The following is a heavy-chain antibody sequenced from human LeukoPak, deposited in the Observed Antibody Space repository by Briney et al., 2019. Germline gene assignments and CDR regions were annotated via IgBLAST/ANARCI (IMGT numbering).Heavy chain of an antibody. CDR3: ARDAYYYGSGSYSPKFDY. V-gene: IGHV3-48*03. CDR2: ISSSGSTI. CDR1: GFTFSSYE. Sequence: GGSLRLSCAASGFTFSSYEMNWVRQAPGKGLEWVSYISSSGSTIYYADSVKGRFTISRDNAKNSLYLQMNSLRAEDTAVYYCARDAYYYGSGSYSPKFDYWGQETLVTVSS. J-gene: IGHJ4*02. D-gene: IGHD3-10*01.